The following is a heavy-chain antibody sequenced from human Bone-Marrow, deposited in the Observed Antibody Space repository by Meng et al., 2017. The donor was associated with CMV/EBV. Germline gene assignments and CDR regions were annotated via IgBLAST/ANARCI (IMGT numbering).Heavy chain of an antibody. J-gene: IGHJ5*02. CDR1: GYTFTSYG. Sequence: ASVKVSCKASGYTFTSYGISWVRQAPGQGLEWMGWISAYNGNTNYAQKLQGRVTMTTDTSTSTAYMELRSLRSDDTAVYYCARRYSSSSYNWFDPWGQGTLVTVSS. D-gene: IGHD6-6*01. CDR3: ARRYSSSSYNWFDP. V-gene: IGHV1-18*01. CDR2: ISAYNGNT.